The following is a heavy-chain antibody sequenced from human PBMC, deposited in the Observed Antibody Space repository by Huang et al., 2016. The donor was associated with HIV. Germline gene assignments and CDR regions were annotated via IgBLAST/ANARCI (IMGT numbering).Heavy chain of an antibody. CDR1: GGSIRSDNYY. V-gene: IGHV4-39*02. J-gene: IGHJ4*02. D-gene: IGHD3-10*01. Sequence: QLQLQESGPGLVKPSETLSLTCTVSGGSIRSDNYYWGWIRQPPGKGLEWIGSFYYSGRTYYDPACKRGVTRTVDTAKNHVALRMRAVTAADTAVYYCARLPGSITMIRGVITDPYWGQGTLVTVSS. CDR2: FYYSGRT. CDR3: ARLPGSITMIRGVITDPY.